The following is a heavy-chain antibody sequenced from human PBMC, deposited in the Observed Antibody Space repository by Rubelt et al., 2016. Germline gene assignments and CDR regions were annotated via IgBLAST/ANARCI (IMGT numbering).Heavy chain of an antibody. Sequence: IGSNYYSGSTYYNPSLKSRVTISVDTSKNQFSLKLSSVTAADTAVYYCARRTVTRNYFDYWGQGTLVTVSS. CDR3: ARRTVTRNYFDY. D-gene: IGHD4-11*01. V-gene: IGHV4-39*01. CDR2: NYYSGST. J-gene: IGHJ4*02.